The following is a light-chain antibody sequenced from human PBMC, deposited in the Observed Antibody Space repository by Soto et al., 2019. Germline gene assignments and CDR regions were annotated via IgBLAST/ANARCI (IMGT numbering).Light chain of an antibody. Sequence: EIVMTQSPATLSLSPGERATLSCRASESVSNNLAWYQQKAGQVPRLLIYGASTRATGIPARFSGSGSGTDFTLTISRLEPEDFAVYYCQQYGSSPRTFGQGTKVDIK. CDR1: ESVSNN. CDR2: GAS. J-gene: IGKJ1*01. V-gene: IGKV3-20*01. CDR3: QQYGSSPRT.